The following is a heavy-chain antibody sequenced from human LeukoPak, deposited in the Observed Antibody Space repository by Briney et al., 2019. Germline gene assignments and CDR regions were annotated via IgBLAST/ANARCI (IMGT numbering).Heavy chain of an antibody. D-gene: IGHD5-18*01. Sequence: PGGSLRLSCAASGFTFSSYGMHWVSQAPGKGLEWVAFIRYDGSNKYYADSVKGRFTISRDNSKNTLYLQMNSLRAEDTAVYYCARHLSGVTGYTYGRGIDYWGQGTLVTVSS. CDR2: IRYDGSNK. CDR3: ARHLSGVTGYTYGRGIDY. CDR1: GFTFSSYG. V-gene: IGHV3-30*02. J-gene: IGHJ4*02.